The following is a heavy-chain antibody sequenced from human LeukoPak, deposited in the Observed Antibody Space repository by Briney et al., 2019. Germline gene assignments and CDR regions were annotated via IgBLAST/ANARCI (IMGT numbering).Heavy chain of an antibody. J-gene: IGHJ4*02. Sequence: PGGSLRLSCAASGFTFSSYAMHWVRQAPGKGLEWVAVISYDGSNKYYADSVKGRFTISRDNSKNTLYLQMGSLRAEDMAVYYCARGPAPYSSSWYDYWGQGTLVTVFS. D-gene: IGHD6-13*01. V-gene: IGHV3-30*14. CDR1: GFTFSSYA. CDR2: ISYDGSNK. CDR3: ARGPAPYSSSWYDY.